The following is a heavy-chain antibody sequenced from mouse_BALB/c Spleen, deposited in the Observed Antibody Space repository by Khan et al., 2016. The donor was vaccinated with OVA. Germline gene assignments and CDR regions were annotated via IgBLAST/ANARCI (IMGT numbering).Heavy chain of an antibody. CDR2: INPSTGYT. D-gene: IGHD2-4*01. CDR3: ARGGYDYGLFDY. V-gene: IGHV1-7*01. CDR1: GYTFTSYW. J-gene: IGHJ2*01. Sequence: QVQLKQSGAELAKPGASVKMSCKASGYTFTSYWMHWVKQRPGQGLEWIGYINPSTGYTEYNQRFKDKATLTADKSSSTAYMQLSSLTSEDSAVYCCARGGYDYGLFDYWGQGTTLTVSS.